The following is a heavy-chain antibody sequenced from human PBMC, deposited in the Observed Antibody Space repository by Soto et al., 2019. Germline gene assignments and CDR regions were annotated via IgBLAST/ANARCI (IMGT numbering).Heavy chain of an antibody. CDR3: ARVHTVTTYFDV. CDR2: MNPNSGNT. CDR1: GYTFTSYD. Sequence: QVQLVQSGAEVGKPGASVKVSCKASGYTFTSYDINWVRQASGQGLEWMGWMNPNSGNTGSAQRFQGRLTMTRNTSINTAYMELTSPTSEDAAVYYCARVHTVTTYFDVWGRGTLVAVS. V-gene: IGHV1-8*01. J-gene: IGHJ2*01. D-gene: IGHD4-17*01.